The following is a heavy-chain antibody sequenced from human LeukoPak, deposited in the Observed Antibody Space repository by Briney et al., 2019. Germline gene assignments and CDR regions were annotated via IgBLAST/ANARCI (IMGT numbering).Heavy chain of an antibody. CDR3: ARAVVGKEEVDY. J-gene: IGHJ4*02. CDR2: ISHDGSTK. V-gene: IGHV3-30*04. D-gene: IGHD6-19*01. CDR1: GFTFSIYA. Sequence: PERSLRLSCAASGFTFSIYAIHWVRQAPGKGLEWVAVISHDGSTKYYADSVRGRFTISRDNSKNTLYLQMDSLGAEDTAVYYCARAVVGKEEVDYWGQGTLVTVSS.